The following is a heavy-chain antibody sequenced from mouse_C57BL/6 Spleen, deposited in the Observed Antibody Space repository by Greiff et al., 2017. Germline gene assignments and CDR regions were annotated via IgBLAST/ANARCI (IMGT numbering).Heavy chain of an antibody. V-gene: IGHV1-42*01. J-gene: IGHJ4*01. CDR3: ARRWLLQGLDAMDY. CDR2: INPSTGGT. Sequence: EVQLKESGPELVKPGASVKISCKASGYSFTGYYMNWVKQSPEKSLEWIGEINPSTGGTTYNQKFKAKATLTVDKSSSTAYMQLKSLTSEDSAVYYCARRWLLQGLDAMDYWGQGTSVTVSS. D-gene: IGHD2-3*01. CDR1: GYSFTGYY.